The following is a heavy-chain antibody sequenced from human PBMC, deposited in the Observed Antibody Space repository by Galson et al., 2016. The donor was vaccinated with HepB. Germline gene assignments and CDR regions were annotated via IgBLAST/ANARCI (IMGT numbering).Heavy chain of an antibody. CDR1: GFSFSLHG. J-gene: IGHJ4*02. Sequence: SLRLSCAASGFSFSLHGMTWVRQAPGKGLDWVSAIGGSGGATYYADSVEGRFTISRDNSKNTLYLHMNSLSAEDTAIYYCAKAFLPPTVTNLGPLDFWGQGTLVTVSS. CDR2: IGGSGGAT. D-gene: IGHD4-17*01. CDR3: AKAFLPPTVTNLGPLDF. V-gene: IGHV3-23*01.